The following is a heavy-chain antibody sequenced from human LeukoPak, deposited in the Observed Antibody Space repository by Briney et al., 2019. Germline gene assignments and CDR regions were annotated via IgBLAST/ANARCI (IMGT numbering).Heavy chain of an antibody. CDR2: IYYSESP. CDR1: GGSISSGSYY. Sequence: SQTLSLTCTVSGGSISSGSYYWSWIRQPAGKGLEWIGYIYYSESPNYNPSLKSRVSISVDTSKKQFSLRLSSVTAADTAVYYCASGIEAAALDYWGQGTLVTVSS. CDR3: ASGIEAAALDY. V-gene: IGHV4-61*09. J-gene: IGHJ4*02. D-gene: IGHD6-13*01.